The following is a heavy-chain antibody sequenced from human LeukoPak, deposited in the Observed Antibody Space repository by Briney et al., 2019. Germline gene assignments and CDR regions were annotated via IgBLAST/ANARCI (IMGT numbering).Heavy chain of an antibody. J-gene: IGHJ4*02. V-gene: IGHV3-23*01. CDR3: AKQDYYDSIDY. D-gene: IGHD3-22*01. CDR2: ISGSGGST. Sequence: GGSLRLSCAASGFTFDDYGMSWVRQAPGKGLEWVSAISGSGGSTYYADSVKGRFTISRDNSKNTLYLQMNSLRAEDTAVYYCAKQDYYDSIDYWGQGTLVTVSS. CDR1: GFTFDDYG.